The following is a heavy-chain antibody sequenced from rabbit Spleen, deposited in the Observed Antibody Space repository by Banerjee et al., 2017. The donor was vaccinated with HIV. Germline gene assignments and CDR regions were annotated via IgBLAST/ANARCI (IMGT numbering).Heavy chain of an antibody. V-gene: IGHV1S40*01. D-gene: IGHD8-1*01. Sequence: QSLEESGGDLVKPGASLTLTCKAPGASFTSGYDMCWVRQAPGKGLEWIACIDTGSRDFTYYASWAKGRFTISKTSSTTVTLQMTSLTAADTATYFCARDTGSSFSTYGMDLWGQGTLVTVS. CDR3: ARDTGSSFSTYGMDL. CDR1: GASFTSGYD. J-gene: IGHJ6*01. CDR2: IDTGSRDFT.